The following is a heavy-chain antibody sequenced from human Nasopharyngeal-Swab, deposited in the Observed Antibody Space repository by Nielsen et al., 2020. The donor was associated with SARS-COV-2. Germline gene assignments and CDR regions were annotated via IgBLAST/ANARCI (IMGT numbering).Heavy chain of an antibody. Sequence: WIRQPPGKGLEWVSSISSSSSYIYYADSVKGRFTISRDNAKNSLYLQMNSLRAEDTAVYYCARASAGNYDFWSGPTFDYWGQGTLATVSS. CDR2: ISSSSSYI. D-gene: IGHD3-3*01. V-gene: IGHV3-21*01. CDR3: ARASAGNYDFWSGPTFDY. J-gene: IGHJ4*02.